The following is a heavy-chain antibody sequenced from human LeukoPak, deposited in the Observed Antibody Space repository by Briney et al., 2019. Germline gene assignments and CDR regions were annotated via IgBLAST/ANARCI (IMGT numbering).Heavy chain of an antibody. J-gene: IGHJ4*02. V-gene: IGHV3-33*01. CDR3: VGASAEGYFDS. Sequence: GRSLRLSCAASGSIFGSYGMHWVRQAPGKGLEWVAVIWYDGSKEFYADSVKGRFTISRDNSKNRLSLQMNSLRAEGTAMYYCVGASAEGYFDSWGQGTLVTVSA. CDR2: IWYDGSKE. CDR1: GSIFGSYG. D-gene: IGHD2-2*01.